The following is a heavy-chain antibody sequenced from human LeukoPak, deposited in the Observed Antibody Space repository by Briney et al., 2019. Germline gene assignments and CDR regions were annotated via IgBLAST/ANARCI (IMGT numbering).Heavy chain of an antibody. CDR1: GFTFSSYA. D-gene: IGHD6-19*01. V-gene: IGHV3-23*01. J-gene: IGHJ5*02. CDR3: AKDRYIAVAGKGVEKYNWFDP. Sequence: GGSLRLSCAASGFTFSSYATSWVRQAPGKGLEWVSAISGSGGSTYYADSVKGRFTISRDNSKNTLYLQMNSLRAEDTAVYYCAKDRYIAVAGKGVEKYNWFDPWGQGTLVTVSS. CDR2: ISGSGGST.